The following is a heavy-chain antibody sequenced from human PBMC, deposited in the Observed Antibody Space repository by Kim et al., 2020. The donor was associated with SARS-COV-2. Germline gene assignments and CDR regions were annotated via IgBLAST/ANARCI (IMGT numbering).Heavy chain of an antibody. J-gene: IGHJ3*02. CDR3: ARGSSGSYPRAYDI. Sequence: GGSLRLSCAGSGFAFSSYWMHWVRQAPGKGLVWVSRISSDGSSTSYADSVKGRFTISRDNAKNTVYLQMNSLRAEDTAVYYCARGSSGSYPRAYDIWGQG. CDR1: GFAFSSYW. V-gene: IGHV3-74*01. D-gene: IGHD1-26*01. CDR2: ISSDGSST.